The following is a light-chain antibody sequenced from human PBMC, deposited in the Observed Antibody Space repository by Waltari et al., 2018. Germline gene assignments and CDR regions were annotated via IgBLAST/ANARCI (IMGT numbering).Light chain of an antibody. V-gene: IGKV1-5*03. J-gene: IGKJ1*01. Sequence: DIQMTQSPSSVSASVGDTVTLTCWTSQSIGTWLAWYQLKPGEGPKLLIYKASNLESGDPSRFSGSGSRTEFTLTISSLQPDDLATYYCQQYDTSSRTFGQGTKVAIK. CDR1: QSIGTW. CDR2: KAS. CDR3: QQYDTSSRT.